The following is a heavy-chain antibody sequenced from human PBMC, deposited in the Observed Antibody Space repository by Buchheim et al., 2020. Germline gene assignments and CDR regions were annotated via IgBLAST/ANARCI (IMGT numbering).Heavy chain of an antibody. V-gene: IGHV3-66*01. CDR3: ARGPGGYYPFNYGMDV. CDR1: GFTVNTKF. D-gene: IGHD3-22*01. CDR2: MYSGGTT. Sequence: EVQLVESGGGVVQPGGSLRLSCLVSGFTVNTKFMGWVRQAPGKGLEWVSVMYSGGTTYYSDSVKGRFTISRDDSKNTLYLQMNSLRAEDTAVYYCARGPGGYYPFNYGMDVWGQGTT. J-gene: IGHJ6*02.